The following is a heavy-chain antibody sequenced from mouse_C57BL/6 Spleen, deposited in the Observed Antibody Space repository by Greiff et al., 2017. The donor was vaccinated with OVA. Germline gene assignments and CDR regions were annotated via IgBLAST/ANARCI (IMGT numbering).Heavy chain of an antibody. V-gene: IGHV1-52*01. D-gene: IGHD1-1*01. J-gene: IGHJ2*01. CDR1: GYTFTSYW. CDR3: ARERLDYGSSD. CDR2: IDPSDSET. Sequence: QVQLQQPGAELVRPGSSVKLSCKASGYTFTSYWMHWVKQRPIQGLEWIGNIDPSDSETHYNQKFKDKATLTVDKSSSTAYMQLSSLTSEDSAVYYCARERLDYGSSDWGQGTTLTVSS.